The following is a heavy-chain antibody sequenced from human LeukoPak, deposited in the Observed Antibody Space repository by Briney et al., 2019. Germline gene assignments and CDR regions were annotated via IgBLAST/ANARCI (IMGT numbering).Heavy chain of an antibody. Sequence: SETLSLTCTVSGGSISSYYWSWIRQPPGKGLEWIGYIYYSGSTKYNPSLKSRVTISVDTSKNQFSLKLSSVTAADTAVYFCARGPYSYDSSGAFDIWGQGTMVTVSS. D-gene: IGHD3-22*01. V-gene: IGHV4-59*08. J-gene: IGHJ3*02. CDR1: GGSISSYY. CDR2: IYYSGST. CDR3: ARGPYSYDSSGAFDI.